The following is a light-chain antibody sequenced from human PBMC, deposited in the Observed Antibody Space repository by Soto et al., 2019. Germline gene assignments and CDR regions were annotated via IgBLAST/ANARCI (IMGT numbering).Light chain of an antibody. CDR2: AAS. CDR1: QGISSY. Sequence: AIRMTQSPSSFSASTGDRVTITCRASQGISSYLAWYQQKPGKAPKLLIYAASTLQSGVPSRFSGSGSGTDFTLTISCLQSEDFATYCCQHYYSYPFTFGPGTKVDIK. V-gene: IGKV1-8*01. J-gene: IGKJ3*01. CDR3: QHYYSYPFT.